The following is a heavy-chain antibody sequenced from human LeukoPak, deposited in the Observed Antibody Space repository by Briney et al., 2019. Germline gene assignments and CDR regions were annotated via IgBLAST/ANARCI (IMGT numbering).Heavy chain of an antibody. CDR2: IYPGDPDT. CDR1: GYSINNYW. J-gene: IGHJ4*01. D-gene: IGHD5-24*01. CDR3: ARRRGDGYNSPFDY. Sequence: GESLQVSCKGSGYSINNYWISWVRQMPGKGLEWMGNIYPGDPDTRYSPSFQGQVTISADKSISTAYLQWSSLKASDTAMYYCARRRGDGYNSPFDYWGQGTLVTVSS. V-gene: IGHV5-51*01.